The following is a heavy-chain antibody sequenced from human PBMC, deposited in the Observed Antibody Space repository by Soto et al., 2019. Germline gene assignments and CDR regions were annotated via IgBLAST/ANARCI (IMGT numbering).Heavy chain of an antibody. V-gene: IGHV3-33*01. J-gene: IGHJ4*02. CDR1: GFTFSSYG. D-gene: IGHD4-17*01. CDR3: ARDWARWYGDYGFDY. CDR2: IWYDGSNK. Sequence: GGSLRLSCAASGFTFSSYGMHWVRQAPGKGLEWVAVIWYDGSNKYYADSVKGRFTISRDNSKNTLYLQMNSLRAEDTAVYYCARDWARWYGDYGFDYWGQGTLVTVSS.